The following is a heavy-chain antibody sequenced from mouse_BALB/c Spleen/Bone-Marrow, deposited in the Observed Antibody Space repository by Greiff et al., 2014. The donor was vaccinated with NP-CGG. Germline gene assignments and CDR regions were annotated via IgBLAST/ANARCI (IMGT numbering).Heavy chain of an antibody. V-gene: IGHV7-3*02. J-gene: IGHJ1*01. CDR1: GFTFTDYY. CDR2: IRNKANGYTT. CDR3: ARDGYRYDGWHFDV. D-gene: IGHD2-14*01. Sequence: DVMLVESGGGLVQPGGSLRLSCATSGFTFTDYYMSWVRQPPGKALEWLGFIRNKANGYTTEYSASVKGRFTISRDNSQSILYLQMNTLRAEDSATYYCARDGYRYDGWHFDVWGAGTTVTVSS.